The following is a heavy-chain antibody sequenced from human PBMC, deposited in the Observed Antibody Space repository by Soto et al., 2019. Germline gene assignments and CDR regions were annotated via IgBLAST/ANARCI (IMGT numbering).Heavy chain of an antibody. CDR3: AAGTSVTNSDY. CDR1: GYTFTGYY. J-gene: IGHJ4*02. D-gene: IGHD4-17*01. CDR2: INANSGGT. V-gene: IGHV1-2*02. Sequence: ASVKVSCKASGYTFTGYYMHWLRQSRGQGLEWMGWINANSGGTNYAQKFQGRVTMTRDTSISTAYMELNSLRVEDTAVYYCAAGTSVTNSDYWGQGTRVTVSS.